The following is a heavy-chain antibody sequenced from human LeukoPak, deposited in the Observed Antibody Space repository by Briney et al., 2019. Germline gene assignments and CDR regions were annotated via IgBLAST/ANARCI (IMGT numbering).Heavy chain of an antibody. J-gene: IGHJ4*02. CDR2: INPNSGGT. Sequence: ASVKVSCKASGYTFTGYYMHWVRQAPGQGLEWMGWINPNSGGTNYAQKFQGRVTMTRDTTISTAYMELSRLRSDDTAVYYCARVEPEQLWHFDYWGQGTLVTVSS. V-gene: IGHV1-2*02. D-gene: IGHD5-18*01. CDR1: GYTFTGYY. CDR3: ARVEPEQLWHFDY.